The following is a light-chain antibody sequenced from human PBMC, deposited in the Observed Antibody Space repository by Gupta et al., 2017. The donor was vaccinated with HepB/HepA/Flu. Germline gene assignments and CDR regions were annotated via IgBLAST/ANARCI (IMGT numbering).Light chain of an antibody. CDR3: SSYRTSSTLGV. Sequence: QSALTQPASVSGSPGQSISFSCTGTSSDVGNYNFVSWYQQHPGKAPKLIIYDVSNRPSGVSNRFSGSKSGNTASLTISGLQAEDEADYYCSSYRTSSTLGVFGTGTKVTVL. J-gene: IGLJ1*01. V-gene: IGLV2-14*01. CDR1: SSDVGNYNF. CDR2: DVS.